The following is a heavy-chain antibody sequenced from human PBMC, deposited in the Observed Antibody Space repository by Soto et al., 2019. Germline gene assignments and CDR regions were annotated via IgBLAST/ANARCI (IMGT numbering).Heavy chain of an antibody. J-gene: IGHJ4*02. CDR3: ARDLPPDYFDY. CDR2: IYYSGTT. CDR1: GGFICSGGYY. V-gene: IGHV4-31*03. Sequence: SDTLSVTCTVSGGFICSGGYYWSWIRQYPGKGLEWIGYIYYSGTTYYNPSLNSRVTISVDTSKNQFSLKLSSVTAADTAVYYCARDLPPDYFDYWGQGTLVTVS.